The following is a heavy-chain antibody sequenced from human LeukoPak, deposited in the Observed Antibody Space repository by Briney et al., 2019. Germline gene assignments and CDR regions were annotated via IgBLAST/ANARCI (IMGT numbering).Heavy chain of an antibody. D-gene: IGHD6-19*01. CDR3: ARWDDSAWGFGN. CDR2: LPQWDH. V-gene: IGHV4-59*08. J-gene: IGHJ4*02. CDR1: GGSISGFY. Sequence: SETLSLSCTVSGGSISGFYWNWIRQSPGKGLEWVGYLPQWDHQLQLLPQSRVTISVDTSKNQLPLKLTSVTAADTAVYYCARWDDSAWGFGNWGPGTLVTVSS.